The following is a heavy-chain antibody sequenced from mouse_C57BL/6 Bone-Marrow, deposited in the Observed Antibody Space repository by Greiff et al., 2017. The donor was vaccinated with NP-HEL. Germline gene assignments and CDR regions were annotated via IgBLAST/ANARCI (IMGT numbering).Heavy chain of an antibody. V-gene: IGHV7-3*01. J-gene: IGHJ2*01. CDR1: GFTFTDYY. Sequence: EVHLVESGGGLVQPGGSLSLSCAASGFTFTDYYMSWVRQPPGKALEWLGFIRNKANGYTTEYSASVKGRFTISRVNSQRILYLQMNALRAEDSSTYYCARYLYGGFDYWGQGTTLTVSS. CDR3: ARYLYGGFDY. CDR2: IRNKANGYTT. D-gene: IGHD1-1*01.